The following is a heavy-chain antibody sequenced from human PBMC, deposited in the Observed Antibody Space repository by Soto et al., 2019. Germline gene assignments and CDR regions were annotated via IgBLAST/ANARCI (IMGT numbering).Heavy chain of an antibody. CDR1: GGSISSSSYY. CDR3: ARHVDYNWFGP. J-gene: IGHJ5*02. V-gene: IGHV4-39*01. CDR2: IYYSGST. Sequence: PSETLSLTCTVSGGSISSSSYYWGWIRQPPGKGLEWIGSIYYSGSTYYNPSLKSRVTISVDTSKNQFSLKLSSVTAADTAVYYCARHVDYNWFGPWGQGTLVTVSS. D-gene: IGHD2-21*01.